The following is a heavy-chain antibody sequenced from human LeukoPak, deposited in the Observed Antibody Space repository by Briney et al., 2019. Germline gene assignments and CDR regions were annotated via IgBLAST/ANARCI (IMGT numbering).Heavy chain of an antibody. Sequence: SETLSLTCIVSGGSISSSSYYWGWIRQPPGKGLEWIGSIYYSGSTYYNPSLKSRVTISVDTSKNQFSLKLSSVTAADTAVYYCARGPARRFLEWLSVDYWGQGTLVAVSS. CDR2: IYYSGST. CDR1: GGSISSSSYY. V-gene: IGHV4-39*07. D-gene: IGHD3-3*01. CDR3: ARGPARRFLEWLSVDY. J-gene: IGHJ4*02.